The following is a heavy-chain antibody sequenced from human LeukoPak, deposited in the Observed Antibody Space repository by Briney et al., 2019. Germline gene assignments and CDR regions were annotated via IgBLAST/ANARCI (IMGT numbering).Heavy chain of an antibody. Sequence: SGTLSLTCTVSGGSISSSSYYWGWIRQPPGKGLEWIGSIYYSGSTYYNPSLKSRVTISVDTSKNQFSLKLSSVTAADTAVYYCASRNNYYDSSGYWDAFDIWGQGTMVTVSS. CDR3: ASRNNYYDSSGYWDAFDI. J-gene: IGHJ3*02. CDR2: IYYSGST. CDR1: GGSISSSSYY. V-gene: IGHV4-39*07. D-gene: IGHD3-22*01.